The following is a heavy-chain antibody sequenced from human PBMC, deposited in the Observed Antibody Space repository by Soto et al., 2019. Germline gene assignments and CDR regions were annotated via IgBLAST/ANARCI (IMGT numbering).Heavy chain of an antibody. CDR3: ARAGSENDY. CDR2: IKEDGSER. V-gene: IGHV3-7*05. Sequence: EVQLVESGGGLVQLGGSLRLSCAASGFTFSNYWMSWVRQAPGKGLEWVANIKEDGSERNYVDSVKGRLTISRDNAKNSLYLQLNSLRAEDTAVYYCARAGSENDYWGQGTLVTVSS. D-gene: IGHD3-10*01. CDR1: GFTFSNYW. J-gene: IGHJ4*02.